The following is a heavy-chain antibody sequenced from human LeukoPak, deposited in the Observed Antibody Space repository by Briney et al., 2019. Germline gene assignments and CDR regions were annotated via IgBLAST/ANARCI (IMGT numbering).Heavy chain of an antibody. D-gene: IGHD2-2*01. CDR1: GGSISSSSYY. J-gene: IGHJ4*02. CDR2: IYHSGRT. V-gene: IGHV4-39*01. Sequence: NPSETLSLTCTVSGGSISSSSYYWGWIRQPPVKGLEWIGSIYHSGRTYYNPSLKSRVTISVDTSKNQFSLERSSVTAADTAVYYCASPLGYCSSNTCFGDYWGQGTLVTVSS. CDR3: ASPLGYCSSNTCFGDY.